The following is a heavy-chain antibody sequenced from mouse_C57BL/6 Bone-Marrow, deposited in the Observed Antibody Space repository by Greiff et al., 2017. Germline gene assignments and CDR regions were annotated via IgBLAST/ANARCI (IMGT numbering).Heavy chain of an antibody. CDR1: GFTFSSYA. CDR3: GYYGSSPWFAY. Sequence: EVKVVESGEGLVKPGGSLKLSCAASGFTFSSYAMSWVRQTPEKRLEWVAYISSGGDYIYYADTVKGRFTISRDNARNTLYLQMNSLKYEDTAMYYCGYYGSSPWFAYWGQGTLVTVSA. CDR2: ISSGGDYI. J-gene: IGHJ3*01. D-gene: IGHD1-1*01. V-gene: IGHV5S21*01.